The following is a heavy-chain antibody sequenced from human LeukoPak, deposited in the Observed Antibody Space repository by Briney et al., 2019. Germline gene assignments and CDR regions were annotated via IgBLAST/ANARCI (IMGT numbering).Heavy chain of an antibody. CDR3: ARDSQIFGVVKI. D-gene: IGHD3-3*01. J-gene: IGHJ4*02. Sequence: ASVKVSCQASGYTFISYGISCVRQAPGQGLEWMGWSSAYNGNTNYAQKLQGRVTMATDTSTSTAYMELRSLRSDDTAVYYCARDSQIFGVVKIWGQGTLVTVSS. CDR2: SSAYNGNT. CDR1: GYTFISYG. V-gene: IGHV1-18*01.